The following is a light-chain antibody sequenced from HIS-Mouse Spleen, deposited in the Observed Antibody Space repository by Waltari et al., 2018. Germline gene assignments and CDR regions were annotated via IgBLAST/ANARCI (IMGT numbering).Light chain of an antibody. CDR3: QVWDSSSDHVV. CDR1: NVGSKS. J-gene: IGLJ2*01. Sequence: SYVLTQPPSVSVALGQTARFTCGGINVGSKSVHWYQQKPGQSPVLVLYDDSDRPSGIPERFSGSNSGNTATLTVSRVGAGDEADYYCQVWDSSSDHVVFGGGTTLTVL. CDR2: DDS. V-gene: IGLV3-21*02.